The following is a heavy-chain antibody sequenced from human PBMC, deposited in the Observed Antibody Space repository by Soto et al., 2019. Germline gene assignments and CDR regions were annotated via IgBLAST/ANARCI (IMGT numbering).Heavy chain of an antibody. Sequence: QVQLQESGPGLVKPSETLSLTCNVSGTSVTSYSYYWNWIRQTPGKGLEWIGYVFTSANTKYNPSLTGRASISGDASKNPFSLTLTSVTAADTAVYYCTRARITVIAHYWGPGNLVTVSS. D-gene: IGHD1-20*01. CDR3: TRARITVIAHY. J-gene: IGHJ4*02. CDR2: VFTSANT. CDR1: GTSVTSYSYY. V-gene: IGHV4-61*01.